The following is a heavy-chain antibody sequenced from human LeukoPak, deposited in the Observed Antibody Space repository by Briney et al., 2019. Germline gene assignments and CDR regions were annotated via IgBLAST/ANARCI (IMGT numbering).Heavy chain of an antibody. CDR3: ARGSTYYYDERGAFDI. J-gene: IGHJ3*02. CDR2: IYYSGST. CDR1: GGSISSYY. Sequence: PSETLSLTCTVSGGSISSYYWSWIRQPPGKGLEWIGYIYYSGSTNYNPSLKSRVTISVDTSKNQFSLKLSSVTAADTAVYYCARGSTYYYDERGAFDIWGQGTMVTVSS. D-gene: IGHD3-22*01. V-gene: IGHV4-59*08.